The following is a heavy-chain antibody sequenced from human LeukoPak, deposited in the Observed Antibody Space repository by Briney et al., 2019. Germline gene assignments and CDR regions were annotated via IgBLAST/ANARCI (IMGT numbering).Heavy chain of an antibody. CDR1: GFTFSSYS. J-gene: IGHJ4*02. D-gene: IGHD3-3*01. CDR3: AREYYDFWSGSQYYFDY. V-gene: IGHV3-21*01. CDR2: ISSSSSYI. Sequence: PGGSLRLSCAASGFTFSSYSMNWVRQAPGKGLEWASSISSSSSYIYYADSVKGRFTISRDNAKNSLYLQMNSLRAEDTAVYYCAREYYDFWSGSQYYFDYWGQGTLVTVSS.